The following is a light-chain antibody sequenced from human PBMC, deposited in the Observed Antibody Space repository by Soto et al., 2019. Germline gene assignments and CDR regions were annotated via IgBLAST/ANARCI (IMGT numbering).Light chain of an antibody. Sequence: QSALTQPPSASGSPGQSVTISCTGTSSDVAGYNYVSWYQQHPGKVPKLMIYEVSKRPSGVPDRFSGSKSGNTASLTVSGLQAEDEADYYCSSYAGSNTDYVFGTGTKVTVL. CDR2: EVS. J-gene: IGLJ1*01. V-gene: IGLV2-8*01. CDR3: SSYAGSNTDYV. CDR1: SSDVAGYNY.